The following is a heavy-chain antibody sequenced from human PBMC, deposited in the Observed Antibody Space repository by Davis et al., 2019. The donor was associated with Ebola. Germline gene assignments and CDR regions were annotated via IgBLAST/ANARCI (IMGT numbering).Heavy chain of an antibody. CDR3: ARGSTGGY. V-gene: IGHV3-21*01. Sequence: PGGSLRLSCAASGFTFSSYAMSWVRQAPGKGLEWVSSISGGNINTYYADSVKGRFTISRDNAKNSLYLQMNSLRAEDTAVYYCARGSTGGYWGQGTLVTVSS. CDR1: GFTFSSYA. D-gene: IGHD1-14*01. CDR2: ISGGNINT. J-gene: IGHJ4*02.